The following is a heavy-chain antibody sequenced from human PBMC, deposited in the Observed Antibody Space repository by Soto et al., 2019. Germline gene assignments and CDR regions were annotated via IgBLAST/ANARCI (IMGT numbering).Heavy chain of an antibody. D-gene: IGHD2-15*01. J-gene: IGHJ4*02. CDR1: GFTFSSYW. CDR3: VRTSLVVAAATREDY. CDR2: INSDGSST. Sequence: GGSLRLSCAASGFTFSSYWMHWVRQAPGKGPVWVSRINSDGSSTSYADSVKGRFTISRDNAKNTLYLQMNSLRAEDTAVYYCVRTSLVVAAATREDYWGQGT. V-gene: IGHV3-74*01.